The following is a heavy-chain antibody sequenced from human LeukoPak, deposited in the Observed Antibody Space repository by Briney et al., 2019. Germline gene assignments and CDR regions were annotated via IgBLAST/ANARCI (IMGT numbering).Heavy chain of an antibody. Sequence: GGSLRLSCAASGFPFSGHWMHWVRQAPGKGLVWVSGISWNSGSIGYADSVKGRFTISRDNAKNSLYLQMNSLRAEDTALYYCAKGMADTAMVVDAFDIWGQGTMVTVSS. D-gene: IGHD5-18*01. J-gene: IGHJ3*02. V-gene: IGHV3-9*01. CDR3: AKGMADTAMVVDAFDI. CDR1: GFPFSGHW. CDR2: ISWNSGSI.